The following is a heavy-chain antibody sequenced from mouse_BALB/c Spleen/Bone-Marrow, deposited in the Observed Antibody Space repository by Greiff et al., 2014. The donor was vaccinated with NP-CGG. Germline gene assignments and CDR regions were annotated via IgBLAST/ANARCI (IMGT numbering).Heavy chain of an antibody. CDR2: INPGNGRT. CDR1: GYNFISYW. J-gene: IGHJ1*01. V-gene: IGHV1S81*02. D-gene: IGHD1-3*01. Sequence: VQLQQSGAELVKPGASVKLSCKASGYNFISYWIHWAKQRPGQGLEWIGEINPGNGRTNYNEKFKNKATLTIDKSSSTAYMQLSRLTSEDSAVYYCARWGKGYFDVWGAGTTVTVSS. CDR3: ARWGKGYFDV.